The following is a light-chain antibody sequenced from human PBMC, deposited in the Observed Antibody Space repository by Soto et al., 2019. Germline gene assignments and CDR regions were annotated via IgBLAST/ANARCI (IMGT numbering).Light chain of an antibody. CDR2: AAS. Sequence: AIQMTQSPSSLSASVGDRVTITCRASQGIRDDLGWYQQRPGKAPKLLIYAASSLQSGVPSRFSGSGSGTDFTLTISSLQPEDFATYYCQQDYNYPLTFGGGTKVEIK. J-gene: IGKJ4*01. CDR3: QQDYNYPLT. CDR1: QGIRDD. V-gene: IGKV1-6*01.